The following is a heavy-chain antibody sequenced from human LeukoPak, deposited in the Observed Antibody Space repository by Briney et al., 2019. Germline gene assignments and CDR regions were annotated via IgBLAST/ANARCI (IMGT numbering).Heavy chain of an antibody. D-gene: IGHD6-13*01. Sequence: PSETLSLTCTVSGGSISSSSYYWGWIRQPPGKGLEWIGSIYYSGSTYYNPSLKSRVTISVDTSKNQFSLKLSSVTAADTAVYYCARGIGAAAADNWFDPWGQGTLVTVSS. CDR2: IYYSGST. CDR1: GGSISSSSYY. V-gene: IGHV4-39*07. CDR3: ARGIGAAAADNWFDP. J-gene: IGHJ5*02.